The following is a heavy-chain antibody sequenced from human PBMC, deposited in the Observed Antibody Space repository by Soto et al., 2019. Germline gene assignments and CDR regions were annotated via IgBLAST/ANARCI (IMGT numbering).Heavy chain of an antibody. CDR1: GFTFSSYA. CDR2: ISYDGSNK. J-gene: IGHJ6*02. Sequence: GGSLRLSCAASGFTFSSYATHWVRQAPGKGLEWVAVISYDGSNKYYADSVKGRFTISRDNSKNTLYLQMNSLRAEDTAVYYCARDMARYYYDSSGYNDYYGMDVWGQGTTVTVSS. D-gene: IGHD3-22*01. V-gene: IGHV3-30-3*01. CDR3: ARDMARYYYDSSGYNDYYGMDV.